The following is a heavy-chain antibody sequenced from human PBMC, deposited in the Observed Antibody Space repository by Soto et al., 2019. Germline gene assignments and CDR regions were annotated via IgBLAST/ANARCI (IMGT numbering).Heavy chain of an antibody. Sequence: QVQLQESGPGLVKPSQTLSLTCTVSGGSISSGGYYWSWLRQHPGKGLEWIGYIFDSGTTYYNPSLKSRVTISVDPSNRQFSLRLTSVTATDTAVYYCASQASGWYPDYWGQGTLVTVSS. CDR2: IFDSGTT. CDR1: GGSISSGGYY. D-gene: IGHD6-19*01. CDR3: ASQASGWYPDY. J-gene: IGHJ4*02. V-gene: IGHV4-31*03.